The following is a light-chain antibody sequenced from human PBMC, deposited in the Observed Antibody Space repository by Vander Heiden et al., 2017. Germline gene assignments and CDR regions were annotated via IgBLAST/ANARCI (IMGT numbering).Light chain of an antibody. CDR2: DVT. J-gene: IGLJ2*01. CDR3: SSYTSITTLGVV. V-gene: IGLV2-14*01. Sequence: QSALTQPASVSGSPGQSITLSCAGTSSDVGGYKFVSWYQQHPGKAPKLMIYDVTNRPSGVSNRFSGSKSGNTASLTISGLQAEDEADYYCSSYTSITTLGVVFGGGTKLTVL. CDR1: SSDVGGYKF.